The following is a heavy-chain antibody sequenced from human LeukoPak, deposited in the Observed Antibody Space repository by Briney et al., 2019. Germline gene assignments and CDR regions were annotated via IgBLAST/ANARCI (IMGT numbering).Heavy chain of an antibody. CDR2: ISGSGGST. V-gene: IGHV3-23*01. CDR1: GFSISGYA. D-gene: IGHD5-18*01. J-gene: IGHJ4*02. Sequence: GGSLRLSCAPSGFSISGYAMSWVRQAPGKGLEWVSGISGSGGSTDYADSVKGRFIISRDNSKNRLFLQMNSLRAEDTAVYYCAKEWMRLSLWGQGTMVTVSS. CDR3: AKEWMRLSL.